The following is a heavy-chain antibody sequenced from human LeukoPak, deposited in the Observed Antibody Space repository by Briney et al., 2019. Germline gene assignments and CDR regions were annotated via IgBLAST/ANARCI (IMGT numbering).Heavy chain of an antibody. V-gene: IGHV3-23*01. J-gene: IGHJ4*02. D-gene: IGHD3-10*01. CDR3: AKGLYYGSGTPFDY. CDR1: GFTFSSYA. Sequence: GGSLKLSCAASGFTFSSYAMSWVRQAPGKGLEWVSAISGSGGSTYYADSVKGRFTISRDNAKNSLYLQMNSLRAEDTALYYCAKGLYYGSGTPFDYWGQGTLVTVSS. CDR2: ISGSGGST.